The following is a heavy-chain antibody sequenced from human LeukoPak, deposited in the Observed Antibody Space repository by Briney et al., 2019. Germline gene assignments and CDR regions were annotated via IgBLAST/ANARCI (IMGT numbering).Heavy chain of an antibody. D-gene: IGHD2-8*01. CDR3: ARGCTNGVCYRRLNWFDP. CDR2: INPSGGST. CDR1: GYTFTSYY. V-gene: IGHV1-46*01. Sequence: GASVKVSCKASGYTFTSYYMHWVRQAPGQGLEWMGIINPSGGSTSYAQKFQGRVTMTRDMSTSTVYMELSSLRSEDTAVYYCARGCTNGVCYRRLNWFDPWGQGTLVTVSS. J-gene: IGHJ5*02.